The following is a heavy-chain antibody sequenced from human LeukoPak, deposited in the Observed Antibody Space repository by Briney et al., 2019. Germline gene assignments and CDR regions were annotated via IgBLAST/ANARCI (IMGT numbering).Heavy chain of an antibody. Sequence: PGGSLRLSCAASGFTFSSYGMRWVRQAPGKGLGWVAAIWYDGSNTYYADSVKGRFTISRDNSKNTLYLQMNSLRAEDTAVYYCARRALYYDSSGCADYWGQGTLVTVSS. V-gene: IGHV3-33*01. CDR1: GFTFSSYG. CDR2: IWYDGSNT. CDR3: ARRALYYDSSGCADY. D-gene: IGHD3-22*01. J-gene: IGHJ4*02.